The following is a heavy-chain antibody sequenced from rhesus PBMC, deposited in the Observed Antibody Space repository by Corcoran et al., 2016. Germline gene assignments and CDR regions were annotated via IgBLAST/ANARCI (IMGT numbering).Heavy chain of an antibody. V-gene: IGHV4-160*01. D-gene: IGHD6-13*01. CDR3: ARDSSWSGLVY. J-gene: IGHJ4*01. CDR1: GGSIRGYW. CDR2: IDSSGST. Sequence: QLQLPESGPGLVKPSETLSLTCAVSGGSIRGYWWSWIRQPPGKGLEWIGRIDSSGSTDYNPSLKSRVTISRDTSKNQFSLKLSSVTAADTAVYYCARDSSWSGLVYWGQGVLVTVSS.